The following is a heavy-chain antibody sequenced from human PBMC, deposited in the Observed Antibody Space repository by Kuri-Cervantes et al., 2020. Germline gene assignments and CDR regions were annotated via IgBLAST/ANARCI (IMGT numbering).Heavy chain of an antibody. CDR2: INPNTGAT. CDR3: TRVLIRFGRGSWPDI. Sequence: ASVKVSCKASGGTFSSYAINWVRQTTGQGLEWMGWINPNTGATGYAQRFQGRVTMTRDTSINTAYMEVSSLRTEDTAVYFCTRVLIRFGRGSWPDIWGQGTLVTVSS. CDR1: GGTFSSYA. V-gene: IGHV1-8*02. D-gene: IGHD3-3*01. J-gene: IGHJ4*02.